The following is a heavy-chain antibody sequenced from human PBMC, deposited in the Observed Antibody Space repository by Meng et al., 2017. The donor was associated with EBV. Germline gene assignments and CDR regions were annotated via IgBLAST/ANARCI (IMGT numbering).Heavy chain of an antibody. CDR3: ASESGRGYTPDY. D-gene: IGHD3-10*01. Sequence: QGQVGKSGAGVTKPGSSVKVSCRTSGGTFTSDAISWVRQAPGQVLEWMGRLIPMSGAPNYAQKFQGSITITADESTSTQYMDLSSLRSEDTAVYYCASESGRGYTPDYWGQGTLVTVSS. CDR1: GGTFTSDA. V-gene: IGHV1-69*18. CDR2: LIPMSGAP. J-gene: IGHJ4*02.